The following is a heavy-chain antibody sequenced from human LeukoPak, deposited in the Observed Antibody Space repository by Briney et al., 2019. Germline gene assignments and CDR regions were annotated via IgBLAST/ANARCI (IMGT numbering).Heavy chain of an antibody. J-gene: IGHJ4*02. V-gene: IGHV4-31*03. Sequence: SETLSLTCTVSGGSISSGGYYWSWIRQHPGKGLEWIGYIYYSGSTYYNPSLKSRVTISVDTSKNQFSLKLSSVTAADTAVYYCARQEVSDLSGFHRGYYFDYWGQGTLVTVSS. CDR1: GGSISSGGYY. D-gene: IGHD3-16*02. CDR2: IYYSGST. CDR3: ARQEVSDLSGFHRGYYFDY.